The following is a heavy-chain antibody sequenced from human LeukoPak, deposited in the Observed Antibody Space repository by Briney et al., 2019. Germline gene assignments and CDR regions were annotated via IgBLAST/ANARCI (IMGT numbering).Heavy chain of an antibody. Sequence: GGSLRLSCAASGFTFSSYGMHWVRQAPGKGLEWVAFIRNDGSNKYYADSVKGRFTISRDNSKNTLYLQMNSLRAEDTAVYYCAKPLSNSGRFLYWGQGTLVTVSS. V-gene: IGHV3-30*02. D-gene: IGHD4-23*01. J-gene: IGHJ4*02. CDR2: IRNDGSNK. CDR3: AKPLSNSGRFLY. CDR1: GFTFSSYG.